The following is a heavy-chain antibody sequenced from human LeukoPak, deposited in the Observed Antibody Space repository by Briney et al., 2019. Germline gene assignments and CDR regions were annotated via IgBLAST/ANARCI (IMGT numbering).Heavy chain of an antibody. CDR2: INHSGST. CDR1: GGSFSGYY. Sequence: SETLSLTCAVYGGSFSGYYWSWIRQPPGKGLEWIGEINHSGSTNYNPSLKSRVTISVYTSKNQFSLKLSSVTAADTAVYYCARGYCSSTSCYPHSDYWGQGTLVTVSS. J-gene: IGHJ4*02. V-gene: IGHV4-34*01. D-gene: IGHD2-2*01. CDR3: ARGYCSSTSCYPHSDY.